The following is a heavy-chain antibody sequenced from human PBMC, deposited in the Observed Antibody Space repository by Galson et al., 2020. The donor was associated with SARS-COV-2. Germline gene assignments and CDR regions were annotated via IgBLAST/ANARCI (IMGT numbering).Heavy chain of an antibody. CDR3: TTVLRYFDWLFPYWYFDL. CDR2: IKSKTDGGTT. D-gene: IGHD3-9*01. V-gene: IGHV3-15*01. J-gene: IGHJ2*01. CDR1: GFTFSNAW. Sequence: GESLKISCAASGFTFSNAWMSWVRQAPGKGLEWVGRIKSKTDGGTTDYAAPVKGRFTISRDDSKNTLYLQMNSLKTEDTAVYYCTTVLRYFDWLFPYWYFDLWGRGTLVTVSS.